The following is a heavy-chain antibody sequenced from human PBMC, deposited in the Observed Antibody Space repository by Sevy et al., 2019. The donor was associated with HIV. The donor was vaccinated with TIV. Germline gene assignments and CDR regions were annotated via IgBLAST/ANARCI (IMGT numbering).Heavy chain of an antibody. Sequence: SETLSLTCTVSGGSIGSFYWSWIRQTPGKGLEWIGYIFHSGSTNYNPSLKSRVTISIDTSKNQFSLKLNSVTAADTAVYYCAGGYSRSWYYFDYWGQGTLVTVSS. CDR2: IFHSGST. CDR3: AGGYSRSWYYFDY. V-gene: IGHV4-59*01. D-gene: IGHD6-13*01. CDR1: GGSIGSFY. J-gene: IGHJ4*02.